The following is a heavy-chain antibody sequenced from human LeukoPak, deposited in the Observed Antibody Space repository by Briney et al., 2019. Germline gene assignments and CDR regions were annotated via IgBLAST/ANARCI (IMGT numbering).Heavy chain of an antibody. J-gene: IGHJ4*02. Sequence: PGGSLRLSCLTSGFTFSSYAMSWVRQAPGKGLEWVSAISGSGGSTYYADSVKGRFTISRDNSKNTLYLQMNSLRTEDTAVYYCAKDLLGDYYDSSGSFWGQGTLVTVSS. CDR2: ISGSGGST. CDR3: AKDLLGDYYDSSGSF. D-gene: IGHD3-22*01. V-gene: IGHV3-23*01. CDR1: GFTFSSYA.